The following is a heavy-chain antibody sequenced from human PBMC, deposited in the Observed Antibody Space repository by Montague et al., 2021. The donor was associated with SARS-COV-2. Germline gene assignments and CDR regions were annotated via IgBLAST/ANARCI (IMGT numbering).Heavy chain of an antibody. V-gene: IGHV4-38-2*02. CDR1: GYSISTGYY. J-gene: IGHJ3*02. CDR3: AEVAGSHDTFDI. CDR2: IYHSGST. Sequence: SETLSLTCTVSGYSISTGYYWGWIRQPPGKGLEWIGTIYHSGSTYFNPSLKSRVTISVDTSKNQFSLNLSSVTAADTAVYHCAEVAGSHDTFDIWGRGTMVTVSS. D-gene: IGHD6-19*01.